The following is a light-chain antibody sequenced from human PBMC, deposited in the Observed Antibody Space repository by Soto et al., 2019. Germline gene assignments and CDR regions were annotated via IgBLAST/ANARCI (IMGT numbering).Light chain of an antibody. CDR3: QQYGSSLTWT. J-gene: IGKJ1*01. V-gene: IGKV3-20*01. CDR2: GAS. CDR1: QSVSSSY. Sequence: EIVLTQSPGTLSLSPGERATPSCRASQSVSSSYLAWYQQKPGQAPRLLIYGASSRATGIPDRFSGSGSGTDFTLTISRLEPEDFAVYYCQQYGSSLTWTFGQGTQVDIK.